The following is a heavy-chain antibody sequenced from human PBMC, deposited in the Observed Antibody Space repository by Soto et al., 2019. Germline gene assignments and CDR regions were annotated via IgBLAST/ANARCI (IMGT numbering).Heavy chain of an antibody. J-gene: IGHJ4*02. CDR1: SYTFTSYG. Sequence: GASVKVSCKASSYTFTSYGISWVRQAPGQGLEWMGWISAYNGNTNYAQKLQGRVTMTTDTSTSTAYKELRSLRSDDTAVYYCARGLKMYYDFWSGAYWGQGTLVTVSS. D-gene: IGHD3-3*01. V-gene: IGHV1-18*01. CDR3: ARGLKMYYDFWSGAY. CDR2: ISAYNGNT.